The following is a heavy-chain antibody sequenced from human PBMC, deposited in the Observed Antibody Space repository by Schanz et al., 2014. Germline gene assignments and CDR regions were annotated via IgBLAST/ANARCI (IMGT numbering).Heavy chain of an antibody. V-gene: IGHV3-23*01. D-gene: IGHD3-10*01. Sequence: SCAASGFRFGNSGMNWLRPAPGKWLKWVSVIGVDGTTTYYADSVKGRCTSSRDNSKTTLYLQMNRQRAEDTAVYDCAKGRGGELRVCASGGPGTM. J-gene: IGHJ3*01. CDR2: IGVDGTTT. CDR1: GFRFGNSG. CDR3: AKGRGGELRVCAS.